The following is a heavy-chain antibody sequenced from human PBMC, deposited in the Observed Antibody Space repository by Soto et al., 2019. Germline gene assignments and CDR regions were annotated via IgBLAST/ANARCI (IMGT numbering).Heavy chain of an antibody. Sequence: PETLSLTCTVSNDSIRSGTYYWAWIRQPPGRGLEWIGSLSYLGTTDYNPSLKSRVTISKDASKNQFSLKLTSMTAADTAVYYCATGRSDSGWYEEHFWGQGXLVTVYS. CDR2: LSYLGTT. J-gene: IGHJ4*02. V-gene: IGHV4-39*01. CDR1: NDSIRSGTYY. D-gene: IGHD6-19*01. CDR3: ATGRSDSGWYEEHF.